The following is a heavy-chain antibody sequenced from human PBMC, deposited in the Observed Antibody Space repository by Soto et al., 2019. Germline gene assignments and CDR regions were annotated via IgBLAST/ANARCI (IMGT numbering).Heavy chain of an antibody. CDR1: GYSFTDYY. Sequence: PGASVKVSCTASGYSFTDYYMHWVRQAPGQGLEWMGWINTHSGVTNSAQKLQGRVSMTRDTSTSTAYMELSRLRSDDTAVYYCGRANSSGCYRALEFWAQGSLVTVSS. D-gene: IGHD6-19*01. CDR2: INTHSGVT. CDR3: GRANSSGCYRALEF. J-gene: IGHJ4*02. V-gene: IGHV1-2*02.